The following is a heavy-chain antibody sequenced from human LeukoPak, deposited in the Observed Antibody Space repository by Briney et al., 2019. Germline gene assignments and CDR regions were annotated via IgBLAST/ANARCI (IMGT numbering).Heavy chain of an antibody. CDR1: GYTFSSHG. CDR2: LWYDGSTT. CDR3: ARDPQHSMDV. Sequence: GGSLRLSCVASGYTFSSHGMHWVRQAPGKGLEWVAVLWYDGSTTYYADSVKGRFTISRDDSKNTLYLQMNSLRADDTVVYYCARDPQHSMDVWGQGTTVTVSS. V-gene: IGHV3-33*01. D-gene: IGHD5-18*01. J-gene: IGHJ6*02.